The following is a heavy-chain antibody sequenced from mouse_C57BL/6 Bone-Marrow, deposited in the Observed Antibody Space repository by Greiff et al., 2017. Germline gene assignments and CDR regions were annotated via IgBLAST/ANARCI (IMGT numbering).Heavy chain of an antibody. D-gene: IGHD1-1*01. J-gene: IGHJ4*01. CDR3: PALLRSVICALDY. Sequence: VQLQQSGAELVGPGPSVKLSCTASGFTITDDYMHWVKQRPGQGLEWIGGIDPENGDTEYAAKFPGKATITADTSSNTAYMQLSSLTSEAATDFAGPALLRSVICALDYWGQGTLVTVSS. CDR1: GFTITDDY. V-gene: IGHV14-4*01. CDR2: IDPENGDT.